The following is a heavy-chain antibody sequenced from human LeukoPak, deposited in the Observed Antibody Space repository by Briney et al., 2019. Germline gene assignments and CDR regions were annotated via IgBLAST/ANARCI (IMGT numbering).Heavy chain of an antibody. V-gene: IGHV1-2*02. CDR1: GYTFTGYY. D-gene: IGHD5-12*01. CDR2: INPKSGGT. J-gene: IGHJ4*02. Sequence: ASVKVSCKASGYTFTGYYMHWVRQAPGQGFEWMGWINPKSGGTNYAQKFQGRVTMTRDTSISTAYMELSRLRSDDTAVYYCARDKRVATPTKCYFDYRGQGTLVTVSS. CDR3: ARDKRVATPTKCYFDY.